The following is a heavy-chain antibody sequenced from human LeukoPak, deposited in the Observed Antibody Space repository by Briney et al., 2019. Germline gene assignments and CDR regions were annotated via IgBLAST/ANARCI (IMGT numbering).Heavy chain of an antibody. Sequence: GGSLRLSCAASGFTFSISIMHWVRQAPGKGLEWVSSISSRGTYIHYADSVKGRFTISRDNAKNSLYLQVNSLRAEDTAVYYCARGREENYFDYWGQGALVTVSS. V-gene: IGHV3-21*01. CDR1: GFTFSISI. J-gene: IGHJ4*02. CDR3: ARGREENYFDY. CDR2: ISSRGTYI.